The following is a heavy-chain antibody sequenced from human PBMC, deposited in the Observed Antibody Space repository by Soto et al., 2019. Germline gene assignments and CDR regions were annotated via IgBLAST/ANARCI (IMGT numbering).Heavy chain of an antibody. J-gene: IGHJ4*02. CDR1: GYTFTSYG. CDR2: ISAYNGNT. CDR3: ARGEGSGWYPVPFDY. D-gene: IGHD6-19*01. Sequence: ASVKVSCKASGYTFTSYGISWARQAPGQGLEWMGWISAYNGNTNYAQKLQGRVTMTTDTSTSTAYMELRSLRSDDTAVYYCARGEGSGWYPVPFDYWGQGTLVTVSS. V-gene: IGHV1-18*01.